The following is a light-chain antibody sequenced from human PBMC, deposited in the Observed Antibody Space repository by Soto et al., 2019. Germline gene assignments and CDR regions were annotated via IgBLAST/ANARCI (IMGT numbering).Light chain of an antibody. Sequence: QSALTQPASVSGSPGQSITISCTGTNSDVGGYNYVSWYQQHPGKAPKLMIYEGSKRPSGVSNRFSGSKSGNTASLTISGLQAADEADYFCFSYAGSSTYVFGTGTKVTVL. CDR3: FSYAGSSTYV. CDR2: EGS. J-gene: IGLJ1*01. CDR1: NSDVGGYNY. V-gene: IGLV2-23*01.